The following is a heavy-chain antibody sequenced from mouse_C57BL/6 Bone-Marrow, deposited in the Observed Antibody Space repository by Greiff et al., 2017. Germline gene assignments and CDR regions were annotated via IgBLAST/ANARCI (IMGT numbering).Heavy chain of an antibody. CDR3: ARERSYYSNYDFDY. CDR1: GYTFTSYW. Sequence: QVQLQQPGAELVMPGASVKLSCKASGYTFTSYWMHWVKQRPGQGLEWIGEIDPSDSYTNYNQKFNGKSTLTVDKSSSTAYMQLSSLTSEDSAVYYCARERSYYSNYDFDYWGQGTTLTVSS. J-gene: IGHJ2*01. CDR2: IDPSDSYT. D-gene: IGHD2-5*01. V-gene: IGHV1-69*01.